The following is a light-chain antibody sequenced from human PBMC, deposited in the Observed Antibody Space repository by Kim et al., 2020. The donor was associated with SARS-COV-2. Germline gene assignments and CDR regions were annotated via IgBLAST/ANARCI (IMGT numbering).Light chain of an antibody. Sequence: QTTSIACRSGQSLVNRDGNTYLNWCQQRPGQSPRRLIYKVSNRDSGVPDRFSGSGSGTDFTLKISRVEAEDVGVYYCMQSIHPITFGQGTRLEIK. J-gene: IGKJ5*01. V-gene: IGKV2-30*01. CDR3: MQSIHPIT. CDR2: KVS. CDR1: QSLVNRDGNTY.